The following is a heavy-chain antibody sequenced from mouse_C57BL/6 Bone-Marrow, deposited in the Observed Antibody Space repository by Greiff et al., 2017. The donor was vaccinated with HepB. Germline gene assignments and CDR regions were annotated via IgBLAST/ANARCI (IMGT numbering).Heavy chain of an antibody. CDR1: GYTFTSYG. CDR3: ARGYYGPWFAY. V-gene: IGHV1-81*01. D-gene: IGHD1-1*01. J-gene: IGHJ3*01. CDR2: IYPKSGNT. Sequence: QVQLKESGAELARPGASVKLSCKASGYTFTSYGISWVKQRTGQGLEWIGEIYPKSGNTYYNEKFKGKATLTADKSSSTAYMELRSLPSVDSAVYFCARGYYGPWFAYWGQGTLVTVSA.